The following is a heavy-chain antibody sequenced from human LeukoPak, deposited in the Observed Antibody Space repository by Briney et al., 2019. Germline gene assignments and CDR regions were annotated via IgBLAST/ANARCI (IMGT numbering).Heavy chain of an antibody. CDR1: GGSFSGYY. J-gene: IGHJ4*02. V-gene: IGHV4-34*01. D-gene: IGHD3-10*01. CDR3: ARGFRGGLWFGMYYFDY. CDR2: TNHSGST. Sequence: SETLSLTCAVYGGSFSGYYWSWIRQPPGKGLEWIGETNHSGSTNYNPSLKSRVTISVDTSKNQFSLKLSSVTAADTAVYYCARGFRGGLWFGMYYFDYWGQGTLVTVSS.